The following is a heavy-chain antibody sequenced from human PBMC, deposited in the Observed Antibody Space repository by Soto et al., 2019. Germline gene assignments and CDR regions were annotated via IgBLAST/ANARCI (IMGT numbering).Heavy chain of an antibody. J-gene: IGHJ3*02. Sequence: EVQLVESGGGLVQPGGSLRLSCAVSGFTFSDHYMYWVRQAPGKGLGWIGRTREQANSHTTEYAASVKGRFTISRDDSKTSLYLQMNSLRTEDTAVYYCTSVYCTGGSCWTRAFDIWGQGTMVTVSS. CDR2: TREQANSHTT. CDR1: GFTFSDHY. V-gene: IGHV3-72*01. CDR3: TSVYCTGGSCWTRAFDI. D-gene: IGHD2-15*01.